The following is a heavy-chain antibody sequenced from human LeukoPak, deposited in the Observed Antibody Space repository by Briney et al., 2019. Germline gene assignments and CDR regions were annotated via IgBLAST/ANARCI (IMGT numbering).Heavy chain of an antibody. D-gene: IGHD3-10*01. J-gene: IGHJ4*02. V-gene: IGHV1-8*01. Sequence: ASVKDSCKASGFSFTSYDINWVRQASGQGLEWVGWVNSKSGSTGYAQKFQGRVTMTRDTSITTAYMELTSLTSEDTAVYYCARGRFSMVRGIIIPGGLAYFDYWGQGTLVTVS. CDR2: VNSKSGST. CDR3: ARGRFSMVRGIIIPGGLAYFDY. CDR1: GFSFTSYD.